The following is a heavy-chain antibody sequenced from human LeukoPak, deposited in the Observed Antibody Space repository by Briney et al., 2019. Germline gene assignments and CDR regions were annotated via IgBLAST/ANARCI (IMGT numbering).Heavy chain of an antibody. J-gene: IGHJ4*02. CDR2: IKGDESAR. Sequence: SGGSLRLSCAAAGFTVSTYWMAWVRQAPGKGLEWVANIKGDESARHQADSVKGRFTISRDNAQNSVYLQMTSLRGEDTAVYYCARDVVGSLDYWGQGTLVTVSS. CDR1: GFTVSTYW. CDR3: ARDVVGSLDY. D-gene: IGHD1-26*01. V-gene: IGHV3-7*01.